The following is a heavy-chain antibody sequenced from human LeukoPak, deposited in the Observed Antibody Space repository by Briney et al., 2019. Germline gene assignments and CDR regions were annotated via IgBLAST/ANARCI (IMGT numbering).Heavy chain of an antibody. CDR1: GFTFSSYA. Sequence: HPGGSLRLSCAASGFTFSSYAMSWVRQAPGKGLVWVSQMNSDGSSTSYADSVKGRFTISRDNAKNTLYLQMNSLRAVDTAVYYCARDRPSSSANPDSWGQGTLVTVPS. V-gene: IGHV3-74*01. J-gene: IGHJ4*02. CDR2: MNSDGSST. CDR3: ARDRPSSSANPDS. D-gene: IGHD4/OR15-4a*01.